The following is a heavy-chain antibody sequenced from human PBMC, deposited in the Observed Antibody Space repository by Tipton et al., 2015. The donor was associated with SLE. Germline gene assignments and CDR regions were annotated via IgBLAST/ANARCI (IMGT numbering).Heavy chain of an antibody. CDR1: GGSISSYY. Sequence: GLVKPSETLSLTCTVSGGSISSYYWSWIRQPPGKGLEWIGYIYYSGSTNYNPSLKSRVTKSVDTSKNQFSLKLSSVTAADTAVYYCARDKSYCSSTSCDFWYFDLWGRGTLVTVSS. V-gene: IGHV4-59*01. J-gene: IGHJ2*01. D-gene: IGHD2-2*01. CDR2: IYYSGST. CDR3: ARDKSYCSSTSCDFWYFDL.